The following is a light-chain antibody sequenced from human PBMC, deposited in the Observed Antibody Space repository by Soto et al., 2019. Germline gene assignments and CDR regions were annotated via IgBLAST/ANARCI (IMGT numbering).Light chain of an antibody. J-gene: IGLJ1*01. CDR2: EVS. CDR3: SSSAGSNNVNV. V-gene: IGLV2-8*01. CDR1: SSDVGGYNY. Sequence: QSVLTQPPSASGSPGQSVTISCTETSSDVGGYNYVSWYQQHPGKAPKLMIYEVSKRPSGVPDRFSGSKSGNTASLTVSGLQAEDEAEYSCSSSAGSNNVNVFGTGTKVTVL.